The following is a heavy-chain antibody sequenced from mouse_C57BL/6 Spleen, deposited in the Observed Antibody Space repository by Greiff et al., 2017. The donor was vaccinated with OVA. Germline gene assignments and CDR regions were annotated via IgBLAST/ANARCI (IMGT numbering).Heavy chain of an antibody. CDR2: INPGSGGT. J-gene: IGHJ2*01. CDR1: GYAFTNYL. D-gene: IGHD1-1*01. CDR3: ARGYYGSYYFDY. Sequence: QVQLQQSGAELVRPGTSVKVSCKASGYAFTNYLIEWVKQRPGQGLEWIGVINPGSGGTNYNEKFKGKATLTADKSSSTAYMQLGSLTSEDSAVYFCARGYYGSYYFDYWGQGTTLTVSS. V-gene: IGHV1-54*01.